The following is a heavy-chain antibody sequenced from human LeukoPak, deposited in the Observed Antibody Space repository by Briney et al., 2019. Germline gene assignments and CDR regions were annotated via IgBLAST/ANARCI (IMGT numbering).Heavy chain of an antibody. J-gene: IGHJ4*02. D-gene: IGHD3-3*01. V-gene: IGHV1-69*13. CDR3: ARSRQGYDFWSGYFSH. CDR1: GYTFTSYD. Sequence: SVKVSCKASGYTFTSYDINWVRQATGQGLEWMGGIIPIFGTANYAQKFQGRVTITADESTSTAYMELSSLRSEDTAVYYCARSRQGYDFWSGYFSHWGQGTLVTVSS. CDR2: IIPIFGTA.